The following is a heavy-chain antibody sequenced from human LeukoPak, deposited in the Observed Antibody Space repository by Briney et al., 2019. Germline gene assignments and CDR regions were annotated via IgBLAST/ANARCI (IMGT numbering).Heavy chain of an antibody. Sequence: GRSLRLSCAASGFTFNSYAMHWVRQAPGKGLEWVAVISYDGSNKYYADSVKGRFTISRDNSKNTLYLQMNSLRAEDTAVYYCAKAATAMALSFDYWGQGTLATVSS. CDR3: AKAATAMALSFDY. J-gene: IGHJ4*02. D-gene: IGHD5-18*01. CDR1: GFTFNSYA. CDR2: ISYDGSNK. V-gene: IGHV3-30*07.